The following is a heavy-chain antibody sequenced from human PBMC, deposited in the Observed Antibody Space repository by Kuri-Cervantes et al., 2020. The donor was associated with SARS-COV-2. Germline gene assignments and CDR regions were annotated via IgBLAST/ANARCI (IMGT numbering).Heavy chain of an antibody. CDR1: GYSISSGYY. CDR3: ARGQALFYDYVWGSYARGGPSIDY. CDR2: IYHSGST. J-gene: IGHJ4*02. V-gene: IGHV4-38-2*02. Sequence: ESLKISCTVSGYSISSGYYWGWIRQPPGKGLEWIGSIYHSGSTYYNPPLKSRVTISVDTSKNQFSLKLSSVTAADTAVYYCARGQALFYDYVWGSYARGGPSIDYWGQGTLVTVSS. D-gene: IGHD3-16*01.